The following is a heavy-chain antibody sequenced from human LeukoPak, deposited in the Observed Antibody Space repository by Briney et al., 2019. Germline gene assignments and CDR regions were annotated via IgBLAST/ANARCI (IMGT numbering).Heavy chain of an antibody. Sequence: ASVKVSWKASGGTLSSYAISWVRQAPGQRLEWMGGIIPIFGTANYAQKFQGRVTITADESTSTAYMELSSLRSEGTAVYYCARVPRLLWLTHFDYWGQRTLVTVSS. CDR1: GGTLSSYA. CDR2: IIPIFGTA. J-gene: IGHJ4*02. V-gene: IGHV1-69*13. CDR3: ARVPRLLWLTHFDY. D-gene: IGHD3-10*01.